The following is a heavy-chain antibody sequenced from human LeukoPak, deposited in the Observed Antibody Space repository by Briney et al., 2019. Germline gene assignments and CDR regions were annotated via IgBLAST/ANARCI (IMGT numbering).Heavy chain of an antibody. CDR3: ARGRIYSTRRYVWGSYGGYAFDI. Sequence: PSETLSLTCAVYGGSFSGYYWSWVRQPPGKGLEWIWEINHSGSTNYNPSVKSRITISVDTSKNQFSLKLSSVTAADTAVYYCARGRIYSTRRYVWGSYGGYAFDIWGQGTMVTVSS. D-gene: IGHD3-16*01. V-gene: IGHV4-34*01. CDR1: GGSFSGYY. J-gene: IGHJ3*02. CDR2: INHSGST.